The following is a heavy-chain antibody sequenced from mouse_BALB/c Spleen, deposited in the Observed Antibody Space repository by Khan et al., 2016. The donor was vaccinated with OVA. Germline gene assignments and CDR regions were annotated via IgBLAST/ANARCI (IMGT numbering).Heavy chain of an antibody. V-gene: IGHV14-3*02. Sequence: VQLQQSGAELVKPGATVKMSCTASGFTIKDNYMHWVKQWPEQGLEWIGRIVPASGNTKYDQKFKGKATITADTSSNTAYLQLSSLTSEDTAVYCCARMARKWGQGTILTVSA. J-gene: IGHJ2*01. CDR3: ARMARK. CDR1: GFTIKDNY. CDR2: IVPASGNT.